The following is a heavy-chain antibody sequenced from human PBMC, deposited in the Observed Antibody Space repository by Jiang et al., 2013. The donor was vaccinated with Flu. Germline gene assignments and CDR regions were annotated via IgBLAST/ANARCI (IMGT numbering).Heavy chain of an antibody. J-gene: IGHJ4*02. CDR2: IIPIFGTA. D-gene: IGHD6-6*01. Sequence: SGAEVKKPGSSVKVSCKASGGTFSSYAISWVRQAPGQGLEWMGGIIPIFGTANYAQKFQGRVTITADESTSTAYMELSSLRSEDTAVYYCARKPLIAARPYYFDYWGQGTLVTVSS. CDR1: GGTFSSYA. CDR3: ARKPLIAARPYYFDY. V-gene: IGHV1-69*01.